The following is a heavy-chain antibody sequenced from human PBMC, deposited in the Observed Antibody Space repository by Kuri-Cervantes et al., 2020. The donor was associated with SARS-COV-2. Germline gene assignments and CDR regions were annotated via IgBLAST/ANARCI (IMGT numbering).Heavy chain of an antibody. CDR3: AKDRDLVLDY. D-gene: IGHD2-8*02. V-gene: IGHV3-9*01. CDR1: GFTFDDYA. CDR2: ISWNSGSI. Sequence: SLKISCAASGFTFDDYAMHWVRQAPGKGLEWVSGISWNSGSIGYADSVRGRFTISRDNAKNSLYLQMNSLRAEDTAVYYCAKDRDLVLDYWGQGTLVTVSS. J-gene: IGHJ4*02.